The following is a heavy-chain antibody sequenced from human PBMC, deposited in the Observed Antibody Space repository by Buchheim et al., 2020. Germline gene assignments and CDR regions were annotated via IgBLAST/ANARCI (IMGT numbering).Heavy chain of an antibody. D-gene: IGHD3-22*01. CDR3: AKTNYYESSGYIDY. CDR2: ISYDGSNA. V-gene: IGHV3-30*18. J-gene: IGHJ4*02. Sequence: QVQLVESGGGVVQPGRSLRLSCAASGFTFSSYGMHWVRQAPGKGLEWVAVISYDGSNAYYADSGKGRFNIARDNSKNTLCLQMNSLRAEDTAVFYCAKTNYYESSGYIDYWGQGTL. CDR1: GFTFSSYG.